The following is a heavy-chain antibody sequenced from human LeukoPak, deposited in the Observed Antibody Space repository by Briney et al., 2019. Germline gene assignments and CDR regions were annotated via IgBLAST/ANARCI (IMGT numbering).Heavy chain of an antibody. CDR3: ARDYGHDYGDYIELDY. J-gene: IGHJ4*02. V-gene: IGHV1-2*02. D-gene: IGHD4-17*01. CDR1: GYTFTGYY. CDR2: INPNSGGT. Sequence: GASVKVSCKASGYTFTGYYMHWVRQAPGQGLEWMGWINPNSGGTNYAQKFQGRVTMTRDTSISTAYMELSRLRSDDTAVYYCARDYGHDYGDYIELDYWGQGTLVTVSS.